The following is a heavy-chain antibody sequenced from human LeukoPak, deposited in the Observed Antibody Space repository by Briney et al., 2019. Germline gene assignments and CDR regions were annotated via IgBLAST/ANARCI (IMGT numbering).Heavy chain of an antibody. J-gene: IGHJ4*02. D-gene: IGHD2-15*01. CDR2: IGPDGSEK. CDR3: MRGFGSY. Sequence: GGSLRLSCAVSGLTISSYWMNWVRQAPGKGLEWVANIGPDGSEKNYVDSVKGRFTISRDNAKKSLYLQMSSLRAEDTAVYYCMRGFGSYWGQGTLVIVSS. CDR1: GLTISSYW. V-gene: IGHV3-7*01.